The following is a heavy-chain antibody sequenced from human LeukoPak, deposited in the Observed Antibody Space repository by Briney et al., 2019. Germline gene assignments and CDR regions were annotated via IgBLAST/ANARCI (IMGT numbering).Heavy chain of an antibody. V-gene: IGHV3-11*01. CDR3: ARDRLRLAPRTEFDY. CDR1: GFTFSDYY. CDR2: ISSSGSTR. D-gene: IGHD6-6*01. J-gene: IGHJ4*02. Sequence: GGSLRLSCAASGFTFSDYYMSWIRQAPGKGLEWVSYISSSGSTRYYADSVKGRFTISRDNAKNTLHLQMYSLRAEDTAVYYCARDRLRLAPRTEFDYWGQGTLVTVSS.